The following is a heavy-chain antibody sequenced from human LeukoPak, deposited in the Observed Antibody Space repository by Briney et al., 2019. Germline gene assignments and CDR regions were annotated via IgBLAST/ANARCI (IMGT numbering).Heavy chain of an antibody. Sequence: PSETLSLTCTVSGGSISSHYWSWIRQPPGKGLEWIGYIYYSGSTNYNPSLKSRVTISVDTSKNQFSLKLSSVTAADTAVYYCAREVTLSWFDPWGQGTLVTVSS. CDR2: IYYSGST. V-gene: IGHV4-59*11. CDR3: AREVTLSWFDP. CDR1: GGSISSHY. J-gene: IGHJ5*02. D-gene: IGHD4-11*01.